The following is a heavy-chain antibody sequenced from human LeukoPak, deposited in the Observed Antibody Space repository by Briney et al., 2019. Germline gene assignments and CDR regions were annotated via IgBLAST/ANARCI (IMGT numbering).Heavy chain of an antibody. D-gene: IGHD1-1*01. Sequence: SETLSLTCTVSGGSISSSSYYWGWIRQPPRKGLEWIGSIYYSGSTYYNPSLKSRVTISVDTSKNQFSLKLSSVTAADTAVYYCARVGDWNDLVYWGQGTLVTVSS. CDR1: GGSISSSSYY. V-gene: IGHV4-39*07. CDR2: IYYSGST. CDR3: ARVGDWNDLVY. J-gene: IGHJ4*02.